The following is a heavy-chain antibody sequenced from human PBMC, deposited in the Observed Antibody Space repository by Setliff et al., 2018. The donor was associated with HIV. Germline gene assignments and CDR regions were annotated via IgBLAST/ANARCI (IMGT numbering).Heavy chain of an antibody. V-gene: IGHV4-38-2*01. CDR3: ARLTTTYYYDSSAYYHPV. CDR1: GYSISSGYY. J-gene: IGHJ4*02. CDR2: IYHSGST. D-gene: IGHD3-22*01. Sequence: SETLSLTCAVSGYSISSGYYWGWIRQPPGKGLERIGSIYHSGSTYYNPSLKSRVTISVDTSKNQFSLKLSSVTAADTAVFYCARLTTTYYYDSSAYYHPVWGQGTLVTVSS.